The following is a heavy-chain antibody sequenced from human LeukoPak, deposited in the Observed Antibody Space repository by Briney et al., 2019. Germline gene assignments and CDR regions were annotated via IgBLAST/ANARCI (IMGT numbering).Heavy chain of an antibody. CDR2: IIPILGIA. J-gene: IGHJ4*02. CDR1: GYTFANYD. V-gene: IGHV1-69*04. Sequence: SVKVSCKASGYTFANYDITWVRQAPGQGLEWMGRIIPILGIANYAQKFQGRVTITADKSTSTAYMELSSLRSEDTAVYYCARNEVGANYYFDYWGQGTLVTVSS. D-gene: IGHD1-26*01. CDR3: ARNEVGANYYFDY.